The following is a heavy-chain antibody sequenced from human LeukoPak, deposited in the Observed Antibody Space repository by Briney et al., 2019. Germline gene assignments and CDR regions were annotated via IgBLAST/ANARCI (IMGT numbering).Heavy chain of an antibody. V-gene: IGHV3-23*01. Sequence: GGSLRLSCAASGFTFSTYAMSWVRQAPGKGLEWVSSINANSGSTYYADSVKGRFTISRDNSKNSLYLQMNSLRAEDTAVYYCAREERDTGDYWGQGTLVTVSS. CDR1: GFTFSTYA. CDR3: AREERDTGDY. CDR2: INANSGST. J-gene: IGHJ4*02. D-gene: IGHD1-14*01.